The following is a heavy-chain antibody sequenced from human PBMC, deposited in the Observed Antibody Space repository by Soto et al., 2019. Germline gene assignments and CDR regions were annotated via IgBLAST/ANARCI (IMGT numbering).Heavy chain of an antibody. J-gene: IGHJ4*02. CDR1: GFTFSSYA. V-gene: IGHV3-30-3*01. CDR3: ARDPGDSSSPHFDY. CDR2: ISYDGSNK. D-gene: IGHD6-6*01. Sequence: EWSLRLSCAASGFTFSSYAMHWVRQAPGKGLEWVAVISYDGSNKYYADSVKGRFTISRDNSKNTLYLQMNSLRAEDTAVYYCARDPGDSSSPHFDYWGQGTLDTVSS.